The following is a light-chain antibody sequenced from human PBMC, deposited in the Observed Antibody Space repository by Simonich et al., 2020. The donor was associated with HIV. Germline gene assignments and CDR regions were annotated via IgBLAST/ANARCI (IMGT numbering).Light chain of an antibody. CDR3: QQRSNWPST. CDR2: TAS. Sequence: DIQMTQSPSSLSASIGDRVTIACRASQGISKSLAWYQQKPGRAPKLLLYTASRLESGVPSRFSGSGSGTDYTLTISSLEPEDFAVYYCQQRSNWPSTFGGGTKVEIK. J-gene: IGKJ4*01. CDR1: QGISKS. V-gene: IGKV1-NL1*01.